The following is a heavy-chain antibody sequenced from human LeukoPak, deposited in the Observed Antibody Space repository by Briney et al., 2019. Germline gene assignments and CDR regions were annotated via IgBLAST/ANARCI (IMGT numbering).Heavy chain of an antibody. J-gene: IGHJ4*02. D-gene: IGHD4/OR15-4a*01. Sequence: GGSLRLSCAASGFTFSSYSMNWVRQAPGEGLEWVSSISDSGSNTYYADSVRGRFTISRDNSKNTLYLRLNSLRAEDTAVYYCGRDLYGSNDYWGQGTLVTVSS. CDR2: ISDSGSNT. CDR1: GFTFSSYS. V-gene: IGHV3-23*01. CDR3: GRDLYGSNDY.